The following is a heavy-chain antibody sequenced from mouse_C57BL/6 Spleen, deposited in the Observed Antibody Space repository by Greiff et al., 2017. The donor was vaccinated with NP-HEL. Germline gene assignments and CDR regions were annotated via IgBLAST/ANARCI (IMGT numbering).Heavy chain of an antibody. CDR2: INYDGSST. CDR3: ARAGLLKNYFDY. V-gene: IGHV5-16*01. J-gene: IGHJ2*01. Sequence: EVKLMESEGGLVQPGSSMKLSCTASGFTFSDYYMAWVRQVPEKGLEWVANINYDGSSTYYLDSLKSRFIISRDNAKNILYLQMSSLKSEDTATYYCARAGLLKNYFDYWGQGTTLTVSS. D-gene: IGHD2-3*01. CDR1: GFTFSDYY.